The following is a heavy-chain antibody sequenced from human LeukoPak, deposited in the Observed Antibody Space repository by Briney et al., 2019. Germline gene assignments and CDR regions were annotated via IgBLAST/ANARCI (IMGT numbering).Heavy chain of an antibody. CDR1: GYTFTSYD. CDR3: ARGGVLLWFGELLSATSYYYYGMDV. V-gene: IGHV1-8*01. CDR2: MNPNSGNT. D-gene: IGHD3-10*01. Sequence: GASVKVSCKASGYTFTSYDINWVRQATGQGLEWMGWMNPNSGNTGYAQKFQGRVTMTRNTSISTAYMELSSLRSEDTAVYYCARGGVLLWFGELLSATSYYYYGMDVWGQGTTVTVSS. J-gene: IGHJ6*02.